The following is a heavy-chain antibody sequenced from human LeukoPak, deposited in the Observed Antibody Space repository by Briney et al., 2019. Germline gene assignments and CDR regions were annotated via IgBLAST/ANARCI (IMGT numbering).Heavy chain of an antibody. J-gene: IGHJ4*02. CDR3: AKDWGYTTMVSYYFDY. Sequence: PGRSLRLSCAASGFTFSSYGMRWVRQAPGKGLEWVAVIWYDGNNKYYADSVKGRFTISRDNSKNTLYLQMNSLRAEDTAVYYCAKDWGYTTMVSYYFDYWGQGTLVTVSS. CDR1: GFTFSSYG. D-gene: IGHD5-18*01. CDR2: IWYDGNNK. V-gene: IGHV3-33*06.